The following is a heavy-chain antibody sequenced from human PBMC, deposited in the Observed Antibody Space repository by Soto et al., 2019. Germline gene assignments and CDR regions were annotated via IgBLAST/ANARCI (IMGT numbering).Heavy chain of an antibody. Sequence: GESLKISCQASGYSFTNYWIAWGRQVPGKGLEWMGIIYPDDSDTRYNPTLEGHLTISDDNSISTAYLTLSSLKASDTAMYYCARTLPTGGSGWFSYYYWGQGSLVTVSS. V-gene: IGHV5-51*01. J-gene: IGHJ4*02. CDR2: IYPDDSDT. CDR3: ARTLPTGGSGWFSYYY. D-gene: IGHD6-19*01. CDR1: GYSFTNYW.